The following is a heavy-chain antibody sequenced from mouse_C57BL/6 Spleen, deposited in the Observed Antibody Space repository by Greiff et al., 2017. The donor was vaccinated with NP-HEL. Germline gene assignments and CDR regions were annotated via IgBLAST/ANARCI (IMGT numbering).Heavy chain of an antibody. CDR3: ARSRSTMITTWYFDY. Sequence: VQLQQSGAELVRPGTSVKVSCKASGYAFTNYLIEWVKQRPGQGLEWIGVINPGSGGTNYNEKFKGKATLTADKSSSTAYMQLSSLTSEDSAVYFCARSRSTMITTWYFDYWGQGTTLTVSS. D-gene: IGHD2-4*01. V-gene: IGHV1-54*01. J-gene: IGHJ2*01. CDR1: GYAFTNYL. CDR2: INPGSGGT.